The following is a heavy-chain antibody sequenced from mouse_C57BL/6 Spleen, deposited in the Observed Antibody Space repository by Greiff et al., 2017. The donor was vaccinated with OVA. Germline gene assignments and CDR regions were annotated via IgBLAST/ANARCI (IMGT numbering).Heavy chain of an antibody. J-gene: IGHJ4*01. CDR1: GFTFSSYA. V-gene: IGHV5-9-1*02. D-gene: IGHD1-1*01. CDR3: TRDTGDYDAMDY. CDR2: ISSGGDYI. Sequence: EVQGVESGEGLVKPGGSLKLSCAASGFTFSSYAMSWVRQTPEKRLEWVAYISSGGDYIYYADTVKGRFTISRDNARNTLYLQMSSLKSEDTAMYYCTRDTGDYDAMDYWGQGTSVTVSS.